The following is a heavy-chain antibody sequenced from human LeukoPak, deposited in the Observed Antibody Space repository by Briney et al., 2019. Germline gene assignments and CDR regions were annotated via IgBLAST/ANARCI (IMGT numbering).Heavy chain of an antibody. J-gene: IGHJ5*02. CDR2: IIAYNGNT. D-gene: IGHD6-13*01. CDR3: ARDSSSHRNWFDP. CDR1: GGTFSSYA. V-gene: IGHV1-18*01. Sequence: GASVKVSCKASGGTFSSYAISWVRQAPGQGLEWMGGIIAYNGNTNYAQKLQGRVTMTTDTSTSTAYMELRSLRSDDTAVYYCARDSSSHRNWFDPWGQGTLVTVSS.